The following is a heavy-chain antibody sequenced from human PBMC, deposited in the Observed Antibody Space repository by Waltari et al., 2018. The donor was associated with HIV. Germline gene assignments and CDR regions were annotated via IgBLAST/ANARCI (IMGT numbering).Heavy chain of an antibody. J-gene: IGHJ4*02. D-gene: IGHD1-26*01. CDR1: GIPLRSYG. Sequence: QVHLVESGGGVVQPGMSVSLSCAASGIPLRSYGMHWVRQAPGKGLEWVAVISYEGSTKSYAETVKGRFTVSRDNSQNTLYLQMNSLRADDTAVYYCAKRGGSYHFDYWGQGTLVTVSS. V-gene: IGHV3-30*18. CDR3: AKRGGSYHFDY. CDR2: ISYEGSTK.